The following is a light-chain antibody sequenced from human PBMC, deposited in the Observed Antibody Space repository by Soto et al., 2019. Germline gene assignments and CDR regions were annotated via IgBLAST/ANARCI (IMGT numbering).Light chain of an antibody. CDR2: DVS. CDR3: SSYTSSSTYV. Sequence: QSVLTQPASVSGSPGQSITISCTGTSSVVGGYNYVSWYQQHPGKAPKLMIYDVSNRPSGVSNRFSGSKSGNTASLTISGLQAEDEADYYCSSYTSSSTYVFATGTKVTV. V-gene: IGLV2-14*01. CDR1: SSVVGGYNY. J-gene: IGLJ1*01.